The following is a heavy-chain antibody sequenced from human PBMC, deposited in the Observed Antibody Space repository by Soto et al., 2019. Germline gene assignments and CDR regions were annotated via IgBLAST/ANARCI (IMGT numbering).Heavy chain of an antibody. V-gene: IGHV1-18*01. CDR3: ARSSRAGYYIDWFDP. J-gene: IGHJ5*02. D-gene: IGHD3-9*01. CDR1: GYTFTSYG. Sequence: ASVKVSCKASGYTFTSYGISWVRQAPGQGLEWMGWISAYNGNTNYAQKLQGRVTMTTDTSTSTAYMELRSLRSDDTAVYYCARSSRAGYYIDWFDPWGQGTLVTVSS. CDR2: ISAYNGNT.